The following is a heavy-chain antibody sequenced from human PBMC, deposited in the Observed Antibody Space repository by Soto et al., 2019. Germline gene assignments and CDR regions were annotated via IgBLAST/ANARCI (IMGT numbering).Heavy chain of an antibody. J-gene: IGHJ4*02. CDR3: ARSTHYYDSSGYYYYFDY. D-gene: IGHD3-22*01. CDR1: GGTFSSYA. Sequence: QVQLVQSGADVKKPGSSVKVSCKASGGTFSSYAISWVRQAPGQGLEWMGGIIPIFGTANYAQKFQGRVTITADKSTSTAYMELSSLRSEDTAVYYCARSTHYYDSSGYYYYFDYWGQGTLVTVSS. CDR2: IIPIFGTA. V-gene: IGHV1-69*06.